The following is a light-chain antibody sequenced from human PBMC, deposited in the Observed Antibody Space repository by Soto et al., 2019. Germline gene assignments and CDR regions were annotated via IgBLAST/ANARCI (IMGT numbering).Light chain of an antibody. V-gene: IGKV3-11*01. Sequence: EIVLTQSPATLSLSPGERATLSCRASQTVGSFLAWYQHKPGQAPRLLIYNTSKRANGIPARFSGSGSGTDFTLTISSLEPEDFAVYYCQQRYNWPPLTFGGGTKVDIK. CDR2: NTS. CDR3: QQRYNWPPLT. CDR1: QTVGSF. J-gene: IGKJ4*01.